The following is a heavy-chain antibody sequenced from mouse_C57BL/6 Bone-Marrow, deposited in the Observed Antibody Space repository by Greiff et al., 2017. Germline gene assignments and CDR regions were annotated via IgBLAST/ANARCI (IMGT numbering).Heavy chain of an antibody. Sequence: EVQLQQSGPGLVKPSQSLSLTCSVTGYSITSGYYWNWIRQFPGNKLEWMGYISYDGSNNYNPSLKNRISITRDTSKNQFFLKLNSVTTEDTATYYCARDPLYGYWFDYWGQGTTLTVSS. V-gene: IGHV3-6*01. CDR1: GYSITSGYY. J-gene: IGHJ2*01. CDR3: ARDPLYGYWFDY. D-gene: IGHD2-2*01. CDR2: ISYDGSN.